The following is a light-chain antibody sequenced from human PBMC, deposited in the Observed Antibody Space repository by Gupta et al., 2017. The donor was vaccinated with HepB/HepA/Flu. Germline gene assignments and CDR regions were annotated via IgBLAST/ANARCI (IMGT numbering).Light chain of an antibody. CDR3: QQVNSYPIT. V-gene: IGKV1-9*01. CDR2: TAS. CDR1: QDINSY. Sequence: DIQLTQSPSFLSASVEDRVTITCRASQDINSYLIWYQQKPGKAPNLLIYTASTLQGGVPSRFSGSGSGTEFTLTISSLQPEDFATYYCQQVNSYPITFGQGTRLDIK. J-gene: IGKJ5*01.